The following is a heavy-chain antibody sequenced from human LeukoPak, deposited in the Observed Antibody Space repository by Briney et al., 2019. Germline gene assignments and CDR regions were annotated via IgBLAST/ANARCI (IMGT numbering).Heavy chain of an antibody. J-gene: IGHJ5*02. CDR3: ARHDPGWFDT. V-gene: IGHV4-59*08. D-gene: IGHD7-27*01. CDR2: VSCSGRT. CDR1: GASISNYY. Sequence: SETLSLTCTVSGASISNYYWSWIRQPPGKGLECIGYVSCSGRTNHNPSLKSRVTISADTSKNQFSLKLSSATATDTAAYYCARHDPGWFDTWGQGTLVTVSS.